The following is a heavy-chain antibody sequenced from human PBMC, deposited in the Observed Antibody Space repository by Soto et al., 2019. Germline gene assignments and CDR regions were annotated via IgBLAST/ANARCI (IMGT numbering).Heavy chain of an antibody. Sequence: LSLTCAVYGGSFSGYYWSWIRQPPGKGLEWIGEINHSGSTNYNPSLKSRVTISVDTSKNQFSLKLSSVTAADTAVYYCARGRFLEWLSVRRNWFDPWGQGTLVTVSS. CDR3: ARGRFLEWLSVRRNWFDP. CDR1: GGSFSGYY. V-gene: IGHV4-34*01. J-gene: IGHJ5*02. CDR2: INHSGST. D-gene: IGHD3-3*01.